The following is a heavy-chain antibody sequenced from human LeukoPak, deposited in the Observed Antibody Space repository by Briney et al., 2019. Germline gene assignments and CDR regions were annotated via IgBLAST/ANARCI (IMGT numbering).Heavy chain of an antibody. CDR3: VRGRGWQPDY. J-gene: IGHJ4*02. V-gene: IGHV4-59*01. CDR2: VHYSVNT. Sequence: SQTLSLTCTVSGGSLSGYYHNWVRQPPGAGMEWIGLVHYSVNTNYNPSLKSRVSISTNTSKNQISLELTSVTAAATAVYYCVRGRGWQPDYWGQGIPVTVSS. D-gene: IGHD3-10*01. CDR1: GGSLSGYY.